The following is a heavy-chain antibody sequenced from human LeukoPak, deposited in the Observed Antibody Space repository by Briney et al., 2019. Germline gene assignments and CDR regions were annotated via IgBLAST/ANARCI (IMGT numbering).Heavy chain of an antibody. CDR3: ARRASDWSFDY. D-gene: IGHD6-19*01. CDR1: GGSISNSRYY. Sequence: PSETLSLTCAVSGGSISNSRYYWGWIRQTPGKGLEWIGTMHYSGSTYYNPYLKSRVTISVDTSKNQFSLKLSSVTAADTAEFYCARRASDWSFDYWGQGTLVTVSS. V-gene: IGHV4-39*01. J-gene: IGHJ4*02. CDR2: MHYSGST.